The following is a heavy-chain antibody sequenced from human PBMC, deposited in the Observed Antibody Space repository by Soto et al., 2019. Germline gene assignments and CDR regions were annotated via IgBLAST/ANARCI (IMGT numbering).Heavy chain of an antibody. CDR2: INSDGSST. CDR3: AREAVYYGFWSGYGPRWFDP. D-gene: IGHD3-3*01. Sequence: EVQLVESGGGLVQPGGSLRLSCAASGFTFSSYWMHWVRQAPGKGLVWVSRINSDGSSTSYADSVKGRFTISRDNAKNTLYLQMNSLRAEDTAVYYCAREAVYYGFWSGYGPRWFDPWGQGTLVTVSS. J-gene: IGHJ5*02. V-gene: IGHV3-74*01. CDR1: GFTFSSYW.